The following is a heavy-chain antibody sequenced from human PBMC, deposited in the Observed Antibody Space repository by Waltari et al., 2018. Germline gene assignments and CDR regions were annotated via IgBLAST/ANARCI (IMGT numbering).Heavy chain of an antibody. Sequence: QVQLQQWGAGLLKPSETLSLTCTVPGGSISSYYWSWIRPPPGKGLEWIGDSDYSGSTNYNPSLKSRVTISVDTSKNQFSLKLSSVTAADTAVYYWARTQKWELLFRTRTGYFDYWGQGTLVTVSS. D-gene: IGHD1-26*01. CDR1: GGSISSYY. J-gene: IGHJ4*02. CDR3: ARTQKWELLFRTRTGYFDY. V-gene: IGHV4-59*01. CDR2: SDYSGST.